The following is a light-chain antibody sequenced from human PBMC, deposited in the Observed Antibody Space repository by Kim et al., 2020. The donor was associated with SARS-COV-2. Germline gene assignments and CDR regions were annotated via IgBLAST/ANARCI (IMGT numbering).Light chain of an antibody. Sequence: ASVGDSVTITCRASQSISRYLHWYQQKPGQAPNLLIYAASSLQSGVPSRFSGSGSGTDFTLSISNLQFEDFATYYCQQSYSTPRTFGVGTKVDIK. J-gene: IGKJ4*01. CDR1: QSISRY. V-gene: IGKV1-39*01. CDR3: QQSYSTPRT. CDR2: AAS.